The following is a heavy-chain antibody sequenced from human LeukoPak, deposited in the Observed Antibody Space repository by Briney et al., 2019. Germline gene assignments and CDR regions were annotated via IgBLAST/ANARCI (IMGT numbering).Heavy chain of an antibody. CDR1: GYSISSGYY. Sequence: SETLSLTCTVSGYSISSGYYWGWIRQPPGKGLEWIGSIYHSGSSYYNPSLKSRVTISVDTSKNQFSLKLSSVTAADTAVYYCARGTRSYSSGFGGDAFDIWGQGTMVTVSS. J-gene: IGHJ3*02. D-gene: IGHD6-19*01. CDR2: IYHSGSS. CDR3: ARGTRSYSSGFGGDAFDI. V-gene: IGHV4-38-2*02.